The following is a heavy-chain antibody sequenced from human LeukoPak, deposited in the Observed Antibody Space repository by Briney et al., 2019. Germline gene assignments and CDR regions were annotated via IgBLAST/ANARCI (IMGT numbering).Heavy chain of an antibody. Sequence: SSETLSLTCTVSGGSISSYYWSWIRQPPGKGLERLGSMYYRGSTYHNPSLKSRVTISVDTSKNQFSLKLSSVTAADTAVYYCATTTIRLGYWGQGTLVTVSS. V-gene: IGHV4-59*12. J-gene: IGHJ4*02. CDR1: GGSISSYY. D-gene: IGHD1-26*01. CDR3: ATTTIRLGY. CDR2: MYYRGST.